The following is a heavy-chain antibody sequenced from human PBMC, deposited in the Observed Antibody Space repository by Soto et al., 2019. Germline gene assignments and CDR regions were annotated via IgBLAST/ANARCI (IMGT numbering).Heavy chain of an antibody. D-gene: IGHD3-22*01. Sequence: ASVKVSCKASGYTFTSYGISWVRQAPGQGLEWMGWISAYNGNTNYAQKLQGRVTMTTDTSTSTAYMELRSLRSDDTAVYYCARTTMIVVVIDFDYWGQGTLVTVSS. J-gene: IGHJ4*02. V-gene: IGHV1-18*01. CDR3: ARTTMIVVVIDFDY. CDR1: GYTFTSYG. CDR2: ISAYNGNT.